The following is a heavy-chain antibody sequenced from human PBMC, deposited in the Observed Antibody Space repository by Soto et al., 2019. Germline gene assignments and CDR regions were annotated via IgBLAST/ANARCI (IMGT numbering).Heavy chain of an antibody. CDR2: IDSSTKYT. CDR3: AREYYYTMDV. Sequence: QVQLVESGGGLVRPGGSLRLSCEASGFTFRDYYMTWFRQAPGKGLEWLSYIDSSTKYTNYADSVKGRFTISRDNAKNSLYLHMTSLRADATAVYYCAREYYYTMDVWGQGTMVTVSS. CDR1: GFTFRDYY. V-gene: IGHV3-11*05. J-gene: IGHJ6*02.